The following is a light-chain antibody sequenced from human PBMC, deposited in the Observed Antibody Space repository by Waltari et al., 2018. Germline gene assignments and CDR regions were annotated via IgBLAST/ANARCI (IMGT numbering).Light chain of an antibody. J-gene: IGKJ2*01. V-gene: IGKV3-15*01. Sequence: EIVMTQSPATLSVSPGESAPLSCRASPSVSSTLAWYQQKPGQAPRRLIDGSSTRATGIPARFSGSGSGTEFTLTLSSLQSEDFAVYYCQQYNNWPPYTFGQGTKLEIK. CDR3: QQYNNWPPYT. CDR2: GSS. CDR1: PSVSST.